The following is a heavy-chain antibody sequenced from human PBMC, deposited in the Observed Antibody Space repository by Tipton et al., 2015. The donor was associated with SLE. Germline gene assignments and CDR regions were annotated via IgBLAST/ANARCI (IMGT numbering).Heavy chain of an antibody. Sequence: LRLSCAASGFPFSSYGMHWVRQTPGKGLEWIGEINHSGSTNYNPSLKSRVTISVDTSKNQFSLKLSSVTAADTSVYYCARGLGGSRYYFDYWGQGTLVTVSS. D-gene: IGHD2-15*01. CDR3: ARGLGGSRYYFDY. V-gene: IGHV4-34*01. J-gene: IGHJ4*02. CDR1: GFPFSSYG. CDR2: INHSGST.